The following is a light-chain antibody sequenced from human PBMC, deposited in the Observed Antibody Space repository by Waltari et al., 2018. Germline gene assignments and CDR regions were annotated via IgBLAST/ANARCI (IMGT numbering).Light chain of an antibody. CDR3: QQYSNWPRT. Sequence: EIVMTQSPATLSVSPGERATLSCRASQSVSSNLAWYRQKPGQAPRLLIYGASTRATGIPGRVSGSGSGTEFTLTISSLQSEDFAVYYCQQYSNWPRTFGQGTKVEIK. V-gene: IGKV3-15*01. CDR2: GAS. J-gene: IGKJ1*01. CDR1: QSVSSN.